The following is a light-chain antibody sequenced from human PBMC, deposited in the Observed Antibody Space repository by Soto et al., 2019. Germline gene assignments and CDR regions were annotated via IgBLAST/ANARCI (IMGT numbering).Light chain of an antibody. CDR1: SIDVGGYNY. CDR3: SSYTSSNVV. V-gene: IGLV2-14*01. J-gene: IGLJ2*01. CDR2: DVS. Sequence: QSALTQPASVSGSPGHSITISCTGTSIDVGGYNYVSWYQQHPGKAPKLMIYDVSNRPSGVSNRFSGSKSGNTASLTISGLQAEDEADYYCSSYTSSNVVFGGGTKVTVL.